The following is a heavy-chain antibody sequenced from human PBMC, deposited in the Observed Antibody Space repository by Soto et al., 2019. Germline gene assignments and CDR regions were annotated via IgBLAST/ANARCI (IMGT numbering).Heavy chain of an antibody. V-gene: IGHV3-23*01. CDR2: MSGSSSTT. CDR1: GLTFSNYA. Sequence: EVRLLASGGGLVKPGGSLRLSCATSGLTFSNYAMSWVRQAPGGGLEWVSSMSGSSSTTYYADSVRGRFTISRDRSKNTLYLQMSSLRAEDTALYYCAKIQERELPRVIDFWGQGTLVTVSS. J-gene: IGHJ4*02. CDR3: AKIQERELPRVIDF. D-gene: IGHD1-7*01.